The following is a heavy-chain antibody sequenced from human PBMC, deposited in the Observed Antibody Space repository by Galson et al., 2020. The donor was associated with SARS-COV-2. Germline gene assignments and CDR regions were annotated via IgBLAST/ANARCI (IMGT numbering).Heavy chain of an antibody. V-gene: IGHV4-4*02. CDR1: GGPISSSNW. CDR2: IYHSGSP. J-gene: IGHJ5*02. CDR3: ARDRIPRWFDP. Sequence: SETLSLTCAVSGGPISSSNWWSWVRQPPGKGLEWHGAIYHSGSPNYNPSLKSRVTISVDKSKNQFSLKLSSVTAADTAVYYCARDRIPRWFDPWGQGTLVTVSS.